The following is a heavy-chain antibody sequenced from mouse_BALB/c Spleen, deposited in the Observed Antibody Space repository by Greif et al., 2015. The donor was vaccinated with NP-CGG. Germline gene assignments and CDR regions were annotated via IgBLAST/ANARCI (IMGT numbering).Heavy chain of an antibody. CDR3: ARSITTGFAY. Sequence: VQLQQSGPELVKPGASVKISCKASGYSFTSYYIHWVKRRPGQGLEWIGWIFPGSGNTKYNEKFRGKAALTADTSSSTAYMQLSSLTSEDSAVYFCARSITTGFAYWGQGTLVTVSA. V-gene: IGHV1-66*01. CDR1: GYSFTSYY. CDR2: IFPGSGNT. D-gene: IGHD2-4*01. J-gene: IGHJ3*01.